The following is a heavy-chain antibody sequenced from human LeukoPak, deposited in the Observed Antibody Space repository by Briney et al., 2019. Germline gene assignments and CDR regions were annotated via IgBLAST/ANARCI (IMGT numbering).Heavy chain of an antibody. CDR2: INPTGGST. CDR1: GYTFPSYF. J-gene: IGHJ4*02. CDR3: AATLQLPFDY. D-gene: IGHD5-24*01. V-gene: IGHV1-46*01. Sequence: GASVKVSCKASGYTFPSYFMHWVRQAPGQGLEWMGIINPTGGSTTYAQKFQGRVTMTKDTSTSTAYMELSSLRSEDTAVYYCAATLQLPFDYWGQGTLVTVSS.